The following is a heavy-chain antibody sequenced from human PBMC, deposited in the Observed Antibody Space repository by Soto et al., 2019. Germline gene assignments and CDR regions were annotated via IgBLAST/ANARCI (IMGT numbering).Heavy chain of an antibody. Sequence: LSLTCTVSGGSISSGGYYWSWIRQHPGKGLEWIGYIYYSGSTYYNPSLKSRVTISVDTSKNQFSLKLSSVTAADTAVYYCARSVKQGPGFDYWGQGTLVTVST. D-gene: IGHD6-13*01. J-gene: IGHJ4*02. CDR1: GGSISSGGYY. V-gene: IGHV4-31*03. CDR3: ARSVKQGPGFDY. CDR2: IYYSGST.